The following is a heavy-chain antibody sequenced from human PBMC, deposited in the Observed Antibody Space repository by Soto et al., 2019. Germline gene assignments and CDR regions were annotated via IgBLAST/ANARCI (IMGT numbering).Heavy chain of an antibody. CDR2: INPSGGST. V-gene: IGHV1-46*01. J-gene: IGHJ6*02. CDR1: GYTFTSYY. CDR3: ASAIAAAGDYYGMDV. Sequence: ASVKVSCKASGYTFTSYYVHWVRQAPGQGLEWMGIINPSGGSTSYAQKFQGRVTMTRDTSTSTVYMELSSLRSEDTAVYYCASAIAAAGDYYGMDVWGQGTTVTVS. D-gene: IGHD6-13*01.